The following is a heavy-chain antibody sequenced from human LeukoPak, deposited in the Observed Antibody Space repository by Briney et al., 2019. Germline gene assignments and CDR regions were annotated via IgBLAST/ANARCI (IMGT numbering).Heavy chain of an antibody. V-gene: IGHV2-5*02. J-gene: IGHJ5*02. D-gene: IGHD3-10*01. CDR3: AHSYYYGSGSYYNVWFDR. Sequence: ESGPTLVKPTQTLTLTCTFSGFSLDTSGVAVGWIRQSPGEALEWLALIYWDDDKHYSPSLKSGLTIIKDTPKNQVFLTMTNMDPVDTATYYCAHSYYYGSGSYYNVWFDRWGQGTLVTVSS. CDR2: IYWDDDK. CDR1: GFSLDTSGVA.